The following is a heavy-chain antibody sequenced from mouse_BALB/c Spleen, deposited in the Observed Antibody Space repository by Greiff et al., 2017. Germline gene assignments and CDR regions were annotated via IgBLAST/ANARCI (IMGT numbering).Heavy chain of an antibody. CDR3: ARVGAIYYGNSPWCAY. J-gene: IGHJ3*01. CDR1: GYTFSSYW. CDR2: ILPGSGST. D-gene: IGHD2-1*01. Sequence: QVQLQQSGAELMKPGASVKISCKATGYTFSSYWIEWVKQRPGHGLEWIGEILPGSGSTNYNEKFKGKATFTADTSSNTAYMQLSSLTSEDSAVYYCARVGAIYYGNSPWCAYWGQGTLVTVSA. V-gene: IGHV1-9*01.